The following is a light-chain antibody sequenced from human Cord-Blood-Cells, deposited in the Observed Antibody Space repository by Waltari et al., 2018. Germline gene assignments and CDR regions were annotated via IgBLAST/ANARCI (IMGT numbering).Light chain of an antibody. CDR3: QQRSNWPRT. CDR2: DAS. J-gene: IGKJ2*02. Sequence: EIVLTQSPATLSLSPGERATLSCRSSQSVSSYLDSYQQKPGQAPRLLIYDASNRATGIPAMFSGSGSGTDFTLTISSLEPEDFAVYYCQQRSNWPRTFGQGTKLEIK. V-gene: IGKV3-11*01. CDR1: QSVSSY.